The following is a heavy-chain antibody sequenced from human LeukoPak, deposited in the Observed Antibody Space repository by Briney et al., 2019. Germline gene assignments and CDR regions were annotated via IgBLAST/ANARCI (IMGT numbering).Heavy chain of an antibody. V-gene: IGHV1-8*01. J-gene: IGHJ5*02. Sequence: GSSVKVSCKASGDTFTSYDINWVRQATGQGLEWMGWMNPNSGNTGYAQKFQGRVTMTRNTSISTAYMELSSLRYEDTAVYYCARTYFRVRFDPWGQGTLVTVSS. CDR2: MNPNSGNT. CDR1: GDTFTSYD. CDR3: ARTYFRVRFDP. D-gene: IGHD2/OR15-2a*01.